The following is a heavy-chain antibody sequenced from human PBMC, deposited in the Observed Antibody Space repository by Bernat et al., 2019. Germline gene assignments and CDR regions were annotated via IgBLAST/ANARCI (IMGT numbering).Heavy chain of an antibody. CDR2: IKQDGSEK. CDR1: GFTFSSYW. J-gene: IGHJ4*02. Sequence: EVQLVESGGGLVQPGGSLRLSCAASGFTFSSYWMSWVRQAPGKGLEWVANIKQDGSEKYYVDSVKGRFTISRDNAKTSLYLQMNSLRAEDTAVYYCAREMTTVTLGIFDYWGQGTLVTVSS. CDR3: AREMTTVTLGIFDY. V-gene: IGHV3-7*03. D-gene: IGHD4-17*01.